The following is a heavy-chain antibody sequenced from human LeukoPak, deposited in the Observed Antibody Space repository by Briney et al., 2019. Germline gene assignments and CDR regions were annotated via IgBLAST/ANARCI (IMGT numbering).Heavy chain of an antibody. J-gene: IGHJ1*01. CDR2: ISGSGGST. CDR1: GFTFSSYA. Sequence: GGSLRLSCAASGFTFSSYAMSWVRQAPGKGLEWVSAISGSGGSTYYADSVKGRFTISRDNSKNTLYPQMNSLRAEDTAVYYCAKDRVIAAAGTEYFQHWGQGTLVTVSS. V-gene: IGHV3-23*01. CDR3: AKDRVIAAAGTEYFQH. D-gene: IGHD6-13*01.